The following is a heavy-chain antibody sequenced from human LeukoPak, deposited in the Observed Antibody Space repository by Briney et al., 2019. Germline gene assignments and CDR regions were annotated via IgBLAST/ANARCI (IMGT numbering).Heavy chain of an antibody. V-gene: IGHV3-33*01. D-gene: IGHD6-6*01. CDR2: IWYDGSNK. Sequence: PGGSLRLSCAASGFTFSSYGMHWVRQAPGKGLEWVAVIWYDGSNKYYADSVKGRFTISRDNSKNTLYLQMNSLRAEDTAVHYCARSVNRSLVPFDYWGQGTLVTVSS. CDR1: GFTFSSYG. J-gene: IGHJ4*02. CDR3: ARSVNRSLVPFDY.